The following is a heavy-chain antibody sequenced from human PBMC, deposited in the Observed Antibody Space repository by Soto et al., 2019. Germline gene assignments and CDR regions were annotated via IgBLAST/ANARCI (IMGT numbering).Heavy chain of an antibody. CDR2: ISAYNGNT. D-gene: IGHD3-9*01. CDR1: GYTFSSYG. V-gene: IGHV1-18*01. CDR3: ARGPNYDILTGNYDGMDV. J-gene: IGHJ6*02. Sequence: QVQLVQSGAEVKKPGASVKVSCKASGYTFSSYGISWVRQAPGQGLEWMGWISAYNGNTNYAQKRQGRVTMPTDTSTSTAYMELRSLRSDDTAVYYCARGPNYDILTGNYDGMDVWGQGTTVTVSS.